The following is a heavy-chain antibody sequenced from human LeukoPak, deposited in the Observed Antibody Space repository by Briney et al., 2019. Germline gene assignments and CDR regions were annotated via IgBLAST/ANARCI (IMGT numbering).Heavy chain of an antibody. CDR2: ISYDGSNK. V-gene: IGHV3-30*18. D-gene: IGHD2-21*02. CDR3: AKATVEGDPYYYYYGMDV. CDR1: GFTFSSYG. Sequence: GRSLRLSCAASGFTFSSYGMHWVRQVPGKGLEWVAVISYDGSNKYYADSVKGRFTISRDNSKNTLYLQMNSLRAEDTAVYYCAKATVEGDPYYYYYGMDVWGQGTTVTVSS. J-gene: IGHJ6*02.